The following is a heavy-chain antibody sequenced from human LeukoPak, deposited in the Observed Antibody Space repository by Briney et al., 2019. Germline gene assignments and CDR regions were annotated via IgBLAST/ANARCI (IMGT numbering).Heavy chain of an antibody. Sequence: GGSLRLSCAASGFTFSSYEMNWVRQAPGKGLEWVSYIDSVKGRFTISRDNAKNSLYLQMNSLRAEDTAVYYCAELGITTIGGVWGKGTTVTISS. J-gene: IGHJ6*04. CDR2: I. CDR1: GFTFSSYE. CDR3: AELGITTIGGV. D-gene: IGHD3-10*02. V-gene: IGHV3-48*03.